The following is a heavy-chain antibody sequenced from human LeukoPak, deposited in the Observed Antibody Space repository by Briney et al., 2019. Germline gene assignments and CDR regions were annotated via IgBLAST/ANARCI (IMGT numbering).Heavy chain of an antibody. CDR1: GGSFRGYY. V-gene: IGHV4-34*01. CDR2: IGHSGRV. CDR3: AGAEGDYPVH. D-gene: IGHD4-17*01. J-gene: IGHJ4*02. Sequence: PSETLSLTCAVYGGSFRGYYWGWIRQHPGKGLEWIGEIGHSGRVNYNPSLKNRLTISVDTSKHQFSLNLKSVTAADTAVYCGAGAEGDYPVHWGRGTLVTVSS.